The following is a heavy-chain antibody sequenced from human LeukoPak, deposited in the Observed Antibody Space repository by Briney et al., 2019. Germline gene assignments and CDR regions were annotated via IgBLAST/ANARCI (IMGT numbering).Heavy chain of an antibody. D-gene: IGHD1-14*01. Sequence: SETLSLTCTVSGGSISSSSYYWGWIRQPPGKGLEWTAAIYYSGSTYYNPSLKSRVTISVDTSKNQFSLKLSSVTAADTAVYYCARLTKRNDPFAIWGQGTMVTVSS. J-gene: IGHJ3*02. CDR1: GGSISSSSYY. V-gene: IGHV4-39*01. CDR2: IYYSGST. CDR3: ARLTKRNDPFAI.